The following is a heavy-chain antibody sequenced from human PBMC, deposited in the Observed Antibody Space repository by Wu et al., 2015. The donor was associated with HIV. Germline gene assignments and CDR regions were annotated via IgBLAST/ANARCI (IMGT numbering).Heavy chain of an antibody. Sequence: QDQLVQSGGEVKKPGASVKVSCKASGYTFITYAISWLRQAPGQGLEWMGWISTYNGDTNYAQKVQDRVTMTTVPSTNTAYMELRSLKSDDTAIYFCARTVSGHDYFDFWGQGSLVTVSS. CDR1: GYTFITYA. D-gene: IGHD3-3*01. CDR2: ISTYNGDT. J-gene: IGHJ4*02. CDR3: ARTVSGHDYFDF. V-gene: IGHV1-18*01.